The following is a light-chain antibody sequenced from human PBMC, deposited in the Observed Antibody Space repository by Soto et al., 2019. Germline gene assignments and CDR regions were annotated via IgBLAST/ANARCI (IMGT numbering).Light chain of an antibody. CDR3: LQTTAFPHT. Sequence: DIVMTQTPLSSPVVLGQPASISCKSSQSLVHSNGHTYLTWIQQRPSRSPRLLIYRIFNRFFGVPDRFSGSGAGTEFTLKISAVEAEDVGVYYCLQTTAFPHTFGQGTKLEIK. V-gene: IGKV2-24*01. CDR2: RIF. CDR1: QSLVHSNGHTY. J-gene: IGKJ2*01.